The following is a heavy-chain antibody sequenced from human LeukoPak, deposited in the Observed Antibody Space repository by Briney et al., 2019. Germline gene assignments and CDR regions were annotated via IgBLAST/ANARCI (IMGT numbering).Heavy chain of an antibody. CDR2: ISSSSSYI. Sequence: PGGSLRLSCAASGFTFSSYSMNWVRQAPGKGLEWVSSISSSSSYIYYADSVKGRFTISRDNSKNTLYLQMNSLRAEDTAVYYCARPSYYDSSGWDSNLDYWGQGTLVTVSS. CDR1: GFTFSSYS. V-gene: IGHV3-21*01. J-gene: IGHJ4*02. CDR3: ARPSYYDSSGWDSNLDY. D-gene: IGHD3-22*01.